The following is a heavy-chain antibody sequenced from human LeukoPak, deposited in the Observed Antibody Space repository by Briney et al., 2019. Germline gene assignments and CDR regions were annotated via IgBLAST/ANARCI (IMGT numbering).Heavy chain of an antibody. J-gene: IGHJ3*02. CDR2: INPNSGGT. CDR1: GYTFTGYY. Sequence: ASVKVSCKASGYTFTGYYMHWVRQAPGQGLEWMGWINPNSGGTNYAQKFQGRVTMTRDTSISTAYMELSRLRSDDTAVYYCARDRKSSGWYAPGIWGQGTMVTVPS. CDR3: ARDRKSSGWYAPGI. D-gene: IGHD6-19*01. V-gene: IGHV1-2*02.